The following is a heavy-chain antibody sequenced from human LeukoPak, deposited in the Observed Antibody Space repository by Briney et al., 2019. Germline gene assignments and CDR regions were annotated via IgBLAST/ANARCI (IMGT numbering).Heavy chain of an antibody. J-gene: IGHJ4*02. V-gene: IGHV3-23*01. CDR2: ISGSGGST. Sequence: PGGSLRLSCAASGFTFSSYAMSWVRQAPGKGLEWVSAISGSGGSTYYADSVKGRFTISRDDSKNTLYLQMHSLRAEDTAVYYCAKDPSSGWYLAFDYWGQGTLVTVSS. CDR3: AKDPSSGWYLAFDY. CDR1: GFTFSSYA. D-gene: IGHD6-19*01.